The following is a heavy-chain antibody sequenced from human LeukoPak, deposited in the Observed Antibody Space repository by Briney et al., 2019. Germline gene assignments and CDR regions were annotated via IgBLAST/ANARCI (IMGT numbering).Heavy chain of an antibody. Sequence: GGSLRLSCGASGFTFSTFAMTWVRQAPGKGLEWVSTIIGASGTTYYADSVKGRFTISRDNSKNTLYLQMNSLRAEDTAVYYCATTELSPDYWGQGTLVTVSS. V-gene: IGHV3-23*01. D-gene: IGHD3-16*02. J-gene: IGHJ4*02. CDR1: GFTFSTFA. CDR3: ATTELSPDY. CDR2: IIGASGTT.